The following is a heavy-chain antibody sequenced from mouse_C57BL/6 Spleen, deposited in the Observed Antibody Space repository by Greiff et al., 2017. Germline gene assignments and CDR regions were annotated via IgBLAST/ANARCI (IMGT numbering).Heavy chain of an antibody. V-gene: IGHV1-15*01. J-gene: IGHJ3*01. Sequence: SGAELVRPGASVTLSCKASGYTFTDYEMHWVKQTPVHGLEWIGAIDPETGGTAYNQKFKGKAILTADKSSSTAYMELRSLTSEDSAVYYCTRGRYYGYDWFAYWGQGTLVTVSA. CDR3: TRGRYYGYDWFAY. D-gene: IGHD2-2*01. CDR1: GYTFTDYE. CDR2: IDPETGGT.